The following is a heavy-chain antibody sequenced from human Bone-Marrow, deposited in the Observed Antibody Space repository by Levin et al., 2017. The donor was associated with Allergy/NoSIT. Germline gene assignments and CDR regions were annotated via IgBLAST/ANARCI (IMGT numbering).Heavy chain of an antibody. CDR1: GFTFDDYA. CDR2: ISWNSGSI. Sequence: GGSLRLSCAASGFTFDDYAMHWVRQAPGKGLEWVSGISWNSGSIGYADSVKGRFTISRDNAKNSLYLQMNSLRAEDTALYYCAKGDSGSYRNWFDPWGQGTLVTVSS. J-gene: IGHJ5*02. V-gene: IGHV3-9*01. D-gene: IGHD1-26*01. CDR3: AKGDSGSYRNWFDP.